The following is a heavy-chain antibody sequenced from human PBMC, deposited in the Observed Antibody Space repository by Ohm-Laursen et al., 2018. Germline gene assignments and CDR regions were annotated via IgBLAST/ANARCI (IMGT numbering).Heavy chain of an antibody. CDR2: ADSGGSAT. V-gene: IGHV3-74*01. D-gene: IGHD3-22*01. J-gene: IGHJ4*02. CDR1: GFTFSTYP. CDR3: AKCGITMTVVVTD. Sequence: SLRLSCAASGFTFSTYPMHWVRQGPGKGVVWVSRADSGGSATSYADSVKGRFTISRDNAKNTLYLQMNSLRAEDTAVYYCAKCGITMTVVVTDWGQGSLVTVSS.